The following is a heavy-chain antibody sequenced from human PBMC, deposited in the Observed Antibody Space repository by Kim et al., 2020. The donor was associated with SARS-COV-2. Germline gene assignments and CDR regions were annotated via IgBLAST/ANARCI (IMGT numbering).Heavy chain of an antibody. D-gene: IGHD5-12*01. CDR1: GFTVSSNY. CDR2: IYSGGST. Sequence: GGSLRLSCAASGFTVSSNYMSWVRQAPGKGLEWVSVIYSGGSTYYADSVKGRFTISRHNSKNTLYLQMNSLRAEDTAVYYCARVGLSGYDSSNWYFDLWGRGTLVTVSS. V-gene: IGHV3-53*04. J-gene: IGHJ2*01. CDR3: ARVGLSGYDSSNWYFDL.